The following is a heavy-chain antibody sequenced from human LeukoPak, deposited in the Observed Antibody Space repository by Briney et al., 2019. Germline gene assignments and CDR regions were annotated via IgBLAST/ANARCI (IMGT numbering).Heavy chain of an antibody. CDR1: GFTFSSYW. J-gene: IGHJ4*02. V-gene: IGHV3-7*01. D-gene: IGHD6-19*01. CDR3: AREQWLTDS. CDR2: INQDGSDK. Sequence: PGGSLRLSCAASGFTFSSYWMSWVRQAPGKGLEWVANINQDGSDKYYVDSLKGRFTISRDNAKNSMYLQMNSLRAEDTAVYYCAREQWLTDSWGQGTLVTVSS.